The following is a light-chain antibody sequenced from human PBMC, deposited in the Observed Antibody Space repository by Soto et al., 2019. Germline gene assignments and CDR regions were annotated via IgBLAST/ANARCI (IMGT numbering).Light chain of an antibody. Sequence: QSAPTQPRSVSGSPGQSVTISCTGTSSDVGGYNSVSWYQQHPGKAPKRMIYDVSKRPSGVPDRSTGPKSGNTATRTISGLQAEDEADDNCDSYAGISDVVGTRTKGTVL. CDR1: SSDVGGYNS. J-gene: IGLJ1*01. CDR2: DVS. CDR3: DSYAGISDV. V-gene: IGLV2-11*01.